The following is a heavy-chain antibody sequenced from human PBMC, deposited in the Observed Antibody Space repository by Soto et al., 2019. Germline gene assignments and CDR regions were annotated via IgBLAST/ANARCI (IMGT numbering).Heavy chain of an antibody. Sequence: GGWMRLSWVASAFNFGSSAMSWVRQAPGKGLEWVSAISGRGGSTSYADSVKGRFTISRDNSKNTLYLQMNSLRAEDTAVYYCANQPRYSSLVDYWGQGTRVTVSS. CDR3: ANQPRYSSLVDY. V-gene: IGHV3-23*01. CDR1: AFNFGSSA. J-gene: IGHJ4*02. CDR2: ISGRGGST. D-gene: IGHD6-19*01.